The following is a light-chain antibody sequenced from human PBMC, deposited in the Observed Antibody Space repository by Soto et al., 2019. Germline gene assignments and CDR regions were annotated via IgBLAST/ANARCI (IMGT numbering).Light chain of an antibody. CDR1: QSFSSW. Sequence: DIQMTHSPSTLSASVGDRVTITCRASQSFSSWLAWYQQKPGKAPKLLIYDASRLESGVPSRFSGSGSGTEFTLTISSLQPDDFATYYCRQYNSYYPTFGQGTKVDIK. CDR3: RQYNSYYPT. CDR2: DAS. V-gene: IGKV1-5*01. J-gene: IGKJ1*01.